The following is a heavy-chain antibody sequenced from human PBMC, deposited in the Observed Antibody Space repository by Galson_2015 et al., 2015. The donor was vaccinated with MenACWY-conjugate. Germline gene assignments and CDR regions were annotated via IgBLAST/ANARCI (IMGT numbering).Heavy chain of an antibody. D-gene: IGHD1-26*01. CDR2: ISPGDSYT. J-gene: IGHJ6*02. Sequence: GAEVKKPGESLKISCKGSGYTFTTYWIGWVRQMPGKGLEWMGFISPGDSYTRYNPAFQGQVTISADKSISTAYLQWNSLQASDTAMNYCTRHPPGGRGMDVWGQGTTVTVSS. CDR1: GYTFTTYW. V-gene: IGHV5-51*01. CDR3: TRHPPGGRGMDV.